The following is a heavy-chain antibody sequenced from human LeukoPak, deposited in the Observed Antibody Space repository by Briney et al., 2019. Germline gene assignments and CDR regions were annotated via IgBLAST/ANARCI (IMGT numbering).Heavy chain of an antibody. Sequence: GGSLRLSCAASAFTFSSYAMSWVRRAPGKGLEWVSTISDSGGSTYYADSVKGRFTISRDNSKNTMYLQMNSLRADDTAVYYCAKHTNDWLDPWGQGTLVTVSS. CDR2: ISDSGGST. D-gene: IGHD2-2*01. CDR1: AFTFSSYA. J-gene: IGHJ5*02. CDR3: AKHTNDWLDP. V-gene: IGHV3-23*01.